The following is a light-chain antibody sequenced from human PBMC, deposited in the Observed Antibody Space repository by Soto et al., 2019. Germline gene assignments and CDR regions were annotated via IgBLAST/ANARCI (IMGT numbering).Light chain of an antibody. V-gene: IGLV1-40*01. CDR1: SSNIGAGYD. CDR3: QSYDSSLNGWV. CDR2: GNS. Sequence: QSVLTQPPSVSGAPGQRVTISCTGSSSNIGAGYDVHWYQQLPGTAPKLLIYGNSNRPSEVPDRFSGSKSGTSASLAITGLQAEDEADYYCQSYDSSLNGWVFGGGTKLTVL. J-gene: IGLJ3*02.